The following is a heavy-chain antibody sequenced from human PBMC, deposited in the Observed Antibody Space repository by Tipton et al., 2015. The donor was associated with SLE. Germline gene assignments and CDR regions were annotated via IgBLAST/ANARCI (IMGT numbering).Heavy chain of an antibody. J-gene: IGHJ4*02. D-gene: IGHD3-10*01. CDR2: IYSGGST. Sequence: GSLRLSCAASGFTVSSNYMSWVRQAPGKGLEWVSVIYSGGSTYYADSVKGRFTISRHNSKNTLYLQMDSLRAEDTAVYFCAREYDSGSFCFDYWGQGTLVTVSS. V-gene: IGHV3-53*04. CDR3: AREYDSGSFCFDY. CDR1: GFTVSSNY.